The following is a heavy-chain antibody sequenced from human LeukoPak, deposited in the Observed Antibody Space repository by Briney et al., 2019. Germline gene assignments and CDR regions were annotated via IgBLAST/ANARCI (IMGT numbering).Heavy chain of an antibody. CDR3: ASASGYSGYDRAAEYFQH. V-gene: IGHV4-59*01. D-gene: IGHD5-12*01. CDR1: GGSISSYF. CDR2: IHYSGNT. Sequence: SETLSLTCTVSGGSISSYFWSWIRQPPGKGLEWIGCIHYSGNTNHNPSLKSGRTISVDTTKNHFSLKLSSVTAADTAVYYCASASGYSGYDRAAEYFQHWGQGTLVTVSS. J-gene: IGHJ1*01.